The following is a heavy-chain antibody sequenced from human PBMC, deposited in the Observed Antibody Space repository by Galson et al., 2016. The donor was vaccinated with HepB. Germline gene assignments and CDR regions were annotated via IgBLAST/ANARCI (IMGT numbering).Heavy chain of an antibody. D-gene: IGHD3-22*01. CDR3: ARDHDSSGYPIGY. J-gene: IGHJ4*02. V-gene: IGHV3-33*05. Sequence: SLRLSCAASGFTFRTFGMHWVRQAPGKGLEWVAVIAYGGSRKYYADSVKGRFTISRDNSKNTLYLQINSLRVEDTAVYYCARDHDSSGYPIGYWGQGTLVTVSS. CDR1: GFTFRTFG. CDR2: IAYGGSRK.